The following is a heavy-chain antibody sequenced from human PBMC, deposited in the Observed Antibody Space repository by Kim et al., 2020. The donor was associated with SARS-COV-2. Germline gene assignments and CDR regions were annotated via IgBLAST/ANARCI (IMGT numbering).Heavy chain of an antibody. D-gene: IGHD3-10*01. CDR3: ARDRGWGGSGPERKYFQH. J-gene: IGHJ1*01. CDR2: INPNSGGT. Sequence: ASVKVSCKASGYTFTGYYMHWVRQAPGQGLEWMGWINPNSGGTNYAQKFQGRVTMTRDTSISTAYMELSRLRSDDTAVYYCARDRGWGGSGPERKYFQHWGQGTLVTVSS. CDR1: GYTFTGYY. V-gene: IGHV1-2*02.